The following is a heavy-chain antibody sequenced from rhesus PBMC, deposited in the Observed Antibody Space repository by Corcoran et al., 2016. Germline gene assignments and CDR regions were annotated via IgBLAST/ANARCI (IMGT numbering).Heavy chain of an antibody. J-gene: IGHJ4*01. V-gene: IGHV1S9*01. D-gene: IGHD6-19*01. Sequence: QVQLVQSGAEVKKPGASVNLSCKASGYTFTRYCINWVRQAPGEVLGWMGRITHSMWNTGNQQKFQGRVTMTRDTSTRTAYMELSGLRPEDTAGYYCTRGSSTLYDYWGQGVLVTVSS. CDR3: TRGSSTLYDY. CDR1: GYTFTRYC. CDR2: ITHSMWNT.